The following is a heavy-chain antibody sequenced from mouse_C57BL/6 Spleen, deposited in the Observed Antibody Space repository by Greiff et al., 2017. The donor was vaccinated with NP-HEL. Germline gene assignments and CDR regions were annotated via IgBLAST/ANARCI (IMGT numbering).Heavy chain of an antibody. D-gene: IGHD3-3*01. CDR2: IDPKSGST. CDR3: AREGDYYAMDY. CDR1: GFTFNSYW. Sequence: QVQLQQSGAELVKPGASVKLSCTASGFTFNSYWMHWVKQRPGQGLEWIGMIDPKSGSTNYNAKFKGKATLTEDKSSNTAYLQLSSLTSEDSAVYYCAREGDYYAMDYWGQGTSVTVSS. V-gene: IGHV1-64*01. J-gene: IGHJ4*01.